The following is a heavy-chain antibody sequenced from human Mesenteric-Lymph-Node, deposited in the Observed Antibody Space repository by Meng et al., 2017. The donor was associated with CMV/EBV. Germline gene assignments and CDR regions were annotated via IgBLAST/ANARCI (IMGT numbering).Heavy chain of an antibody. CDR2: ISGSGDKT. V-gene: IGHV3-23*01. CDR3: AKEKVGYGSYYLFQH. J-gene: IGHJ1*01. D-gene: IGHD1-26*01. Sequence: GGSLRLSCAASGFTFSSYAMSWVRQAPGKGLEWVSVISGSGDKTWYADSVKGRFTISRDNSKNTLYLQMNNLRVEDTAIYYCAKEKVGYGSYYLFQHWGQGTLVTVSS. CDR1: GFTFSSYA.